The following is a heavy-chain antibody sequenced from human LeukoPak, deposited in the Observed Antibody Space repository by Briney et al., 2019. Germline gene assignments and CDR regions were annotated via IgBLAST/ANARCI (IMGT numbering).Heavy chain of an antibody. Sequence: GGSLRLSCAASGFTLRDYFMSWIRQPPGKGLEWIAYSSETGTAYSYAASVKGRFTISRDNAKNSLFLQMDSLRADDTALYYCVRGGERTGNSYFDLWGRGTLVTASS. CDR1: GFTLRDYF. CDR2: SSETGTAY. D-gene: IGHD2-8*02. J-gene: IGHJ2*01. CDR3: VRGGERTGNSYFDL. V-gene: IGHV3-11*04.